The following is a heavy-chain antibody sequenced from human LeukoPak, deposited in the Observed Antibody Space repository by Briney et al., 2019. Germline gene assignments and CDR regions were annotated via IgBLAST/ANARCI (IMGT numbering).Heavy chain of an antibody. CDR3: ARGPIQLWIHNAMDV. V-gene: IGHV3-49*04. J-gene: IGHJ6*02. CDR1: GFTFGDHA. D-gene: IGHD1-1*01. CDR2: IRSKAYRGTT. Sequence: GGSLRLSCTGSGFTFGDHAMSWVRQAPGKGREWVGFIRSKAYRGTTEYAASVKGRFTISRDDSASIAYLQMNSLKTEDTAVYYCARGPIQLWIHNAMDVWGQGTTVTVSS.